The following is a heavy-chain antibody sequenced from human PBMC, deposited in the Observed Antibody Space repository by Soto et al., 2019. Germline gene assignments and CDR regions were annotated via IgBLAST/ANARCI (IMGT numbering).Heavy chain of an antibody. CDR2: ISYDGSNK. Sequence: GGSLRLSCAASGFTFSSYAMHWVRQAPGKGLEWVAVISYDGSNKYYADSVKGRFTISRDNSKNTLYLQMNSLRAEDTAVYYCAREGLSVVVPAAIGWFDPWGQGTLVTVSS. CDR3: AREGLSVVVPAAIGWFDP. CDR1: GFTFSSYA. J-gene: IGHJ5*02. V-gene: IGHV3-30-3*01. D-gene: IGHD2-2*01.